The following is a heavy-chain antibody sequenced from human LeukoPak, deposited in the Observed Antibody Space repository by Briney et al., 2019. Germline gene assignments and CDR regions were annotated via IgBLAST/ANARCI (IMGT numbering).Heavy chain of an antibody. V-gene: IGHV1-2*05. CDR2: INPNSGDT. D-gene: IGHD5-18*01. J-gene: IGHJ4*01. CDR3: AREGSGYTYGRGSYFDY. CDR1: GYTLTVYY. Sequence: ASVKVSCKASGYTLTVYYIHWVRQAPGQGLEWMGRINPNSGDTNFAQKFQGRVTMTRDTSISTAYMDPSGLRPDDTVVYYCAREGSGYTYGRGSYFDYWGHGILVTVSS.